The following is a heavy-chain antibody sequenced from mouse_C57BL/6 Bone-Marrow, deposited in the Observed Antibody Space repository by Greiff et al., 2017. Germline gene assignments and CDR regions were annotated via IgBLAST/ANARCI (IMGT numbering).Heavy chain of an antibody. D-gene: IGHD1-1*01. CDR3: AKSYGSSYSFAY. V-gene: IGHV2-5*01. J-gene: IGHJ3*01. CDR1: GFSLTSYG. CDR2: IWRGGST. Sequence: VQLQQSGPGLVQPSQSLSITCTVSGFSLTSYGVHWVRQSPGKGLEWLGVIWRGGSTDYNAAFMFRLSITKDNSKSQVFFKMNSLQADDTAIYYCAKSYGSSYSFAYWGQGTLVTVSA.